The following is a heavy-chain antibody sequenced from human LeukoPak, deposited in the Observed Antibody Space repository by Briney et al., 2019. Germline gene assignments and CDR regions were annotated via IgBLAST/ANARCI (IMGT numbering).Heavy chain of an antibody. CDR3: ARGTTTYYDFWSGYYGAEYFQH. CDR1: GDSVSSNSAA. V-gene: IGHV6-1*01. Sequence: SQTLSLTCAISGDSVSSNSAAWNWIRQSPSRGLEWLGRTYYRSKWYNDYAVSVKSRITISPDTSKNQFSLQLNSVTPEDTAVYYCARGTTTYYDFWSGYYGAEYFQHWGQGTLVTVSS. CDR2: TYYRSKWYN. J-gene: IGHJ1*01. D-gene: IGHD3-3*01.